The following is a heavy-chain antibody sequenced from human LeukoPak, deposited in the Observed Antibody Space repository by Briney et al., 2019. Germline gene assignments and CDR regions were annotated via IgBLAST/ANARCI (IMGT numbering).Heavy chain of an antibody. CDR1: GYTFMDSY. V-gene: IGHV1-2*02. D-gene: IGHD3-10*01. Sequence: ASVKVSCKASGYTFMDSYMHWVRQAPGQRPEWMALINPNGGETHYAQKFRGRVILTLDTSISTAYMELNSLQYDDSAIYYCARDLTAGSSDYWGPGTLVTVSS. CDR3: ARDLTAGSSDY. CDR2: INPNGGET. J-gene: IGHJ4*02.